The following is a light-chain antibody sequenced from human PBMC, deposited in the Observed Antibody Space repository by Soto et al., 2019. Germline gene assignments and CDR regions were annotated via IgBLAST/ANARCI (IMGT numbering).Light chain of an antibody. CDR2: GAS. CDR3: QQDNNSTRK. Sequence: EIVLNHSPATLSTAALYTATLSCRASQSVSTNLAWYQQKPGQAPRLLIYGASTRATGIPARFSGSGSGTEFTLTICSLQSEDFAVYYCQQDNNSTRKFGQGTKVEIK. J-gene: IGKJ1*01. V-gene: IGKV3-15*01. CDR1: QSVSTN.